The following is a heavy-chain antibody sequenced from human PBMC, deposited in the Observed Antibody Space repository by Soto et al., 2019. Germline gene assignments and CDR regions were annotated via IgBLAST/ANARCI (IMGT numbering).Heavy chain of an antibody. CDR3: AAEAVVVAATPRFDP. CDR1: GFTFTSSA. Sequence: SVKVSCKASGFTFTSSAVQWVRQARGQRLEWIGWIVVGSGNTNYAQKFQERVTITRDMSTSTAYMELSSLRSEDTAVYYCAAEAVVVAATPRFDPWGQGTLVTVSS. V-gene: IGHV1-58*01. CDR2: IVVGSGNT. D-gene: IGHD2-15*01. J-gene: IGHJ5*02.